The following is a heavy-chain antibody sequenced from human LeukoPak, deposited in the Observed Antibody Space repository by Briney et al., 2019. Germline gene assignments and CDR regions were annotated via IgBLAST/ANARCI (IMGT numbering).Heavy chain of an antibody. CDR1: GGSFSGYY. V-gene: IGHV4-34*01. Sequence: SETLSLTCAVYGGSFSGYYWSWIRQPPGKGLEWIGEINHSGSTNYNPSLKSRVTISVDTSKNQFSLKLSSVTAADTAVYYCARDVGATPGYFDYWGQGTLVTVSS. J-gene: IGHJ4*02. CDR2: INHSGST. CDR3: ARDVGATPGYFDY. D-gene: IGHD1-26*01.